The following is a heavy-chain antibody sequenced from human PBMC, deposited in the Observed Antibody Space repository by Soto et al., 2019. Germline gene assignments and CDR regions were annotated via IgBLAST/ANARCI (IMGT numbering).Heavy chain of an antibody. D-gene: IGHD3-3*01. J-gene: IGHJ3*02. CDR3: AKGEAYYDFWSGLGAFDI. Sequence: GGSLRLSCAASGFTFSSYAMSWVRQAPGKGLEWVSAISGSGGSTYYADSVKGRFTISRDNSKNTLYLQMNSLRAEDTAVYYCAKGEAYYDFWSGLGAFDIWGQGTMVTVSS. CDR2: ISGSGGST. V-gene: IGHV3-23*01. CDR1: GFTFSSYA.